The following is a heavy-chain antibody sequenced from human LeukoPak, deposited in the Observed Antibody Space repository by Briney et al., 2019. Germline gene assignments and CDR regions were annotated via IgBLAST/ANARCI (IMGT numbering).Heavy chain of an antibody. CDR1: EYTSTGYY. V-gene: IGHV1-2*02. CDR2: LNPNSGGT. D-gene: IGHD6-13*01. CDR3: ARGGSLYQLVFDY. Sequence: ASVKVSCKASEYTSTGYYMHWVRQAPGQGLEWMGWLNPNSGGTNYAQKFQGRVTMTRDTSISTAYMEVSSLRSDDTAMYYCARGGSLYQLVFDYWGQGTLVTVSS. J-gene: IGHJ4*02.